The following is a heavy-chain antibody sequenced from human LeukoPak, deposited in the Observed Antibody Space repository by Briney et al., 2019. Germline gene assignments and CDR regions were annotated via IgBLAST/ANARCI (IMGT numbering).Heavy chain of an antibody. CDR2: INPNSGGT. J-gene: IGHJ6*02. CDR1: GYTFTGYY. D-gene: IGHD3-10*01. Sequence: GASVKVSCKASGYTFTGYYMHWVRQAPGQGLEWMGWINPNSGGTNYVQKFQGRVTMTRDTSISTAYMELSRLRSDDTAVYYCARDGAPLWFGESYYGMDVWGQGTTVTVSS. CDR3: ARDGAPLWFGESYYGMDV. V-gene: IGHV1-2*02.